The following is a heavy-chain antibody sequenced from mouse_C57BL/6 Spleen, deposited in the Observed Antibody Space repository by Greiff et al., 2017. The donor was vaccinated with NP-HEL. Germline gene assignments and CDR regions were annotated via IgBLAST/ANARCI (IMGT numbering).Heavy chain of an antibody. V-gene: IGHV14-4*01. Sequence: EVQLQQSGAELVRPGASVKLSCTASGFNIKDDYMHWVKQRPEQGLEWIGWIDPENGDTEYASKFQGKATITADTSSNTAYLQLSSLTSEDTAVYYRTTSSVTTVDWYFDVWGTGTTVTVSS. D-gene: IGHD1-1*01. CDR1: GFNIKDDY. J-gene: IGHJ1*03. CDR3: TTSSVTTVDWYFDV. CDR2: IDPENGDT.